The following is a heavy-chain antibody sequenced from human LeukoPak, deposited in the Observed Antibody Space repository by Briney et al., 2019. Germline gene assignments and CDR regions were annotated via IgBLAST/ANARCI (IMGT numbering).Heavy chain of an antibody. D-gene: IGHD6-13*01. J-gene: IGHJ3*02. CDR3: ARATQQRINDAFDI. V-gene: IGHV3-21*01. Sequence: GGSLRLSCAASGFTFSSYSMNWVRQAPGKGLEWVSSISSSSSYIYYADSVKGRFTISRDNAKNSLYLQMNSLRAEDTAVYYCARATQQRINDAFDIWGQGTMVTVSS. CDR2: ISSSSSYI. CDR1: GFTFSSYS.